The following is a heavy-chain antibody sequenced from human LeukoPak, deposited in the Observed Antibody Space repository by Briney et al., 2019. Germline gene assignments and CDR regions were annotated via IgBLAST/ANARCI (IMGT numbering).Heavy chain of an antibody. J-gene: IGHJ4*02. CDR3: AREGGSYPHLDY. D-gene: IGHD1-26*01. V-gene: IGHV1-8*01. Sequence: ASVKVSCKASGYTFTSYDINWVRQATGQGLEWMGWMNPNSGNTGYAQKFQGRVTMTRDTTISTAYMELSRLRSDDTAVYYCAREGGSYPHLDYWGQGTLVTVSS. CDR1: GYTFTSYD. CDR2: MNPNSGNT.